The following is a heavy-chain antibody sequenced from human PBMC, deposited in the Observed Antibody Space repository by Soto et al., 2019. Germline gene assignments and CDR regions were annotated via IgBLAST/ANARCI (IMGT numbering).Heavy chain of an antibody. Sequence: QVQLQESGPGLVKPSETLSLTCTVSGGSINNYYWVWLRQPPGEGLEWIGHMYYSGDTDYNPSLTGRVPRSVDTSKNRFALRLTSVTAADTAVYYCARGDWNDYFYNGMDVWGQGTTVIVSS. CDR2: MYYSGDT. CDR1: GGSINNYY. V-gene: IGHV4-59*01. D-gene: IGHD1-1*01. CDR3: ARGDWNDYFYNGMDV. J-gene: IGHJ6*02.